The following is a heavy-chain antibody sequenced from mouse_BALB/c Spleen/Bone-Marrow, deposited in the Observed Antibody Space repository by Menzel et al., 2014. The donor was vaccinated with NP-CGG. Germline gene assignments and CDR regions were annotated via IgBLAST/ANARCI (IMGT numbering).Heavy chain of an antibody. V-gene: IGHV1S126*01. CDR3: APHYYGYAWFAY. CDR2: IDPSDSET. D-gene: IGHD1-2*01. CDR1: GYSISSYW. J-gene: IGHJ3*01. Sequence: QVQLKQPGPQLVRPGASVKISCKASGYSISSYWMRWVKQRPGQGLEWIGMIDPSDSETRLNQKFKDKATLTVDKSSSTACMQLNSPTSEDSAVYYCAPHYYGYAWFAYWGQGTLVTVSA.